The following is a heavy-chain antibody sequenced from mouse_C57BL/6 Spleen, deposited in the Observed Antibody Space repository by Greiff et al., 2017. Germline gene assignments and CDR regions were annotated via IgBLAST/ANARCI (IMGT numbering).Heavy chain of an antibody. CDR2: IYPGGGYT. D-gene: IGHD2-5*01. J-gene: IGHJ3*01. V-gene: IGHV1-63*01. CDR1: GYTFTNYW. CDR3: ARRGTYYSNYEGAWFAY. Sequence: QVQLKQSGAELVRPGTSVKMSCKASGYTFTNYWIGWAKQRPGHGLEWIGDIYPGGGYTNYNEKFKGKATLTADKSSSTAYRQFSSLTSEVSAIDYGARRGTYYSNYEGAWFAYWGQGTLVTVSA.